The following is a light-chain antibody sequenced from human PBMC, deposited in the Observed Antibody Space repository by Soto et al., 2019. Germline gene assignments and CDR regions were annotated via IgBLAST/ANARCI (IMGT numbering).Light chain of an antibody. CDR1: QSVSSN. CDR3: QQYGSSPL. Sequence: EIVMTQSPATLSVSPGERATLSCRASQSVSSNLAWYQQKPGQAPRLLIYGASSRATGIPDRFSGSGSGTDFTLTISRLEPEDFAVYYCQQYGSSPLFGQGTRLEIK. J-gene: IGKJ5*01. CDR2: GAS. V-gene: IGKV3-20*01.